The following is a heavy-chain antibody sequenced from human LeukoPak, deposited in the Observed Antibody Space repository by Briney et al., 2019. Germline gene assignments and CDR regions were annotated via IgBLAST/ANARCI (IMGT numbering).Heavy chain of an antibody. J-gene: IGHJ4*02. D-gene: IGHD3-3*01. CDR2: ISSSSSII. V-gene: IGHV3-48*01. CDR1: GFTFSSFS. Sequence: GGSLRLSCAASGFTFSSFSMNWVRQAPGKGLEWVSYISSSSSIIYYADSVKGRFTISRDNAKNSLYLQMNSLRAVDTAVYYCARDYDFWSGYYTGIFDYWGQGTLVTVSS. CDR3: ARDYDFWSGYYTGIFDY.